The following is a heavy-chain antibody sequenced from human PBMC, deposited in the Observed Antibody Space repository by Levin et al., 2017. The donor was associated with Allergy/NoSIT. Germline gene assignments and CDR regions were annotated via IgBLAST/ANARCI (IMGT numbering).Heavy chain of an antibody. CDR3: ARDLPPGY. CDR2: IYHSENT. J-gene: IGHJ4*02. CDR1: GGSVSSGGYS. Sequence: SETLSLTCAVSGGSVSSGGYSWSWIRQPPGKGLEWIGYIYHSENTHYTPSLKSRVTISVDRSKNHFSLKLSSVTAADTAVYYCARDLPPGYWGQGTLVTVSS. V-gene: IGHV4-30-2*01.